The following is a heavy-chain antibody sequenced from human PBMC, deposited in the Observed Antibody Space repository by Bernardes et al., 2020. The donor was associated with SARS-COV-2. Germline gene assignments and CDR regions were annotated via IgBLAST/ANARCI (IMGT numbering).Heavy chain of an antibody. CDR2: TRNKVNSYTT. CDR1: GFTLSDYY. CDR3: VRYRDCATCDSRRVDV. Sequence: GGSLRLSCAVSGFTLSDYYMDWVRQAPGKGLEWFGRTRNKVNSYTTEYAASVKGRFTISRDDSKNSVYLQMNSLQSEDTAVYYCVRYRDCATCDSRRVDVWGQGTTVTVSS. D-gene: IGHD2-21*01. J-gene: IGHJ6*02. V-gene: IGHV3-72*01.